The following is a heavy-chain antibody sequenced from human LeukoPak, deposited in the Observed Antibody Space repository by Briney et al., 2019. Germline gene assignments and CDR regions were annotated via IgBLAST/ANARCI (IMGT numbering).Heavy chain of an antibody. CDR1: GFTFRTSW. D-gene: IGHD3-10*01. Sequence: GGSLRLSCAASGFTFRTSWVSWVRQAPGKGLEWVADINEDGIETYYVHSLRGRFTISRDNANNSLFLQMGSLRAEDTAVYYCARQARVTHFYGGFGSHFDFWGQGILVTVSS. J-gene: IGHJ4*02. CDR3: ARQARVTHFYGGFGSHFDF. CDR2: INEDGIET. V-gene: IGHV3-7*01.